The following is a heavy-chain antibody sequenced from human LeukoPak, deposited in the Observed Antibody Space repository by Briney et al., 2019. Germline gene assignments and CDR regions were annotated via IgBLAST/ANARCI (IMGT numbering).Heavy chain of an antibody. D-gene: IGHD1-26*01. CDR1: GYSFSTYW. CDR3: AIYSDTYYFDH. Sequence: KPGDSLKISCKASGYSFSTYWIGWVRQMPGKGLEWMGIIYPGDSDTSYSPSFQGQVTISADKSISTAYLQWSSLKASDTAMYYCAIYSDTYYFDHWGQGTLVTVSS. J-gene: IGHJ4*02. CDR2: IYPGDSDT. V-gene: IGHV5-51*01.